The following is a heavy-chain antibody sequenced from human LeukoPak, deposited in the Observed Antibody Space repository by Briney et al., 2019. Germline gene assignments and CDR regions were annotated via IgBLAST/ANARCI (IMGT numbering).Heavy chain of an antibody. J-gene: IGHJ3*02. CDR2: TYYSGTT. Sequence: PSETLSLTCTVSGGSVSTYYWSWIHQPPGEGLEWIGSTYYSGTTHSNPSLKSRATISVDTSKNHLSLKVSSVTAADTAVYYCARGASGTLYDAFDIWGQGTMVTVSS. D-gene: IGHD1-26*01. V-gene: IGHV4-59*02. CDR1: GGSVSTYY. CDR3: ARGASGTLYDAFDI.